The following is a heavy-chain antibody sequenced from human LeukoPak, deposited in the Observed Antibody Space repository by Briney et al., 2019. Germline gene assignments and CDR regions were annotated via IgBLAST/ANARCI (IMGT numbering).Heavy chain of an antibody. Sequence: QPGGSLRLSCAASGFTFSSYAMHWVRQAPGKGLEWVAVISYDGSNKYYADSVKGRFTISRDNSKNTLYLQMNSLRAEDTAVYYCARDRGWTVPAAYLDYWGQGTLVTVSS. V-gene: IGHV3-30*04. D-gene: IGHD2-2*01. CDR2: ISYDGSNK. CDR3: ARDRGWTVPAAYLDY. J-gene: IGHJ4*02. CDR1: GFTFSSYA.